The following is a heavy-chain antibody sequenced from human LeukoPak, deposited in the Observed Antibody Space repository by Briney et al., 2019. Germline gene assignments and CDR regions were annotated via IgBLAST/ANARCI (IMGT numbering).Heavy chain of an antibody. V-gene: IGHV4-34*01. CDR3: ARSPMVRGVFDY. CDR2: INHSGST. CDR1: GGSFSGYY. D-gene: IGHD3-10*01. Sequence: PSETLSLTCAVYGGSFSGYYWSWIRQPPGKGLEWIGEINHSGSTNYNPSLKSRVTISVDTSKNQFSLELSSVTAADTAVYYCARSPMVRGVFDYWGQGTLVTVSS. J-gene: IGHJ4*02.